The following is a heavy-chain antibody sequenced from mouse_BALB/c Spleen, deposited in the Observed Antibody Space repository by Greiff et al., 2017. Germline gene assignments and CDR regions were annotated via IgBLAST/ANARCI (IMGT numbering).Heavy chain of an antibody. CDR3: TRWRRRTEYYIDY. CDR2: IYPGNSDT. J-gene: IGHJ2*01. Sequence: VQLQQSGTVLARPGASVKMSCKASGYSFTSYWMHWVKQRPGQGLEWIGAIYPGNSDTSYNQKFKGKAKLTAVTSASTAYMELSSLTNEDSAVYYCTRWRRRTEYYIDYWGQGTTLTVSS. V-gene: IGHV1-5*01. CDR1: GYSFTSYW.